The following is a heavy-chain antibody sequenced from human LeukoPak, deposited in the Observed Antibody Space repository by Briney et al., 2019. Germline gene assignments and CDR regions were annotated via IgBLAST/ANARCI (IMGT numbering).Heavy chain of an antibody. CDR1: GGSFSGYY. Sequence: SETLSLTCAVYGGSFSGYYWSWIRQPPGKGLEWIGEINHSGSTNYNPSLKSRVTISVDTSKNQFSLKLSSVTAADTAVYYCARLTVGWYYFDYWGQGTLVTVSS. J-gene: IGHJ4*02. V-gene: IGHV4-34*01. CDR3: ARLTVGWYYFDY. D-gene: IGHD4-23*01. CDR2: INHSGST.